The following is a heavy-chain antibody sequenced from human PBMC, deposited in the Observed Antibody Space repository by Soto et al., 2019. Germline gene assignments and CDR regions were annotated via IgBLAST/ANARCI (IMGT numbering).Heavy chain of an antibody. CDR3: ARGGDSAFFVS. CDR2: ISSRGDTI. D-gene: IGHD3-10*01. V-gene: IGHV3-48*02. J-gene: IGHJ4*02. Sequence: EVQLVESGGGLEQPGGSLRLSCAASGFTFSSYSMNWVRQAPGKGLEWLSYISSRGDTIYYADSVKGRFTISRDNAKNSLDLQMNSLRDEDTAVYYCARGGDSAFFVSWGQGTLVTVSS. CDR1: GFTFSSYS.